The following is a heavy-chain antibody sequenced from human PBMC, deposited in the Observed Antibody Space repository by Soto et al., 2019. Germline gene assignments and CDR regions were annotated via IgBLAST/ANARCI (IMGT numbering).Heavy chain of an antibody. CDR1: GYTFTSYC. CDR2: ISAYNGNT. V-gene: IGHV1-18*01. CDR3: ARVLGYDFWSGYNDDFDI. J-gene: IGHJ3*02. D-gene: IGHD3-3*01. Sequence: ASVEVSCKASGYTFTSYCISWVRQAPGQGLEWMGWISAYNGNTNYAQKLQGRVTMNTDTSTSRAYMELRSLRSDDTAVYSSARVLGYDFWSGYNDDFDIWGKGTMVTVSS.